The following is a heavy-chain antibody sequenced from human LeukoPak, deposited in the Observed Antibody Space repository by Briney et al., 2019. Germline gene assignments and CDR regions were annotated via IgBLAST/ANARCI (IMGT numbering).Heavy chain of an antibody. V-gene: IGHV3-49*03. Sequence: QPGRSLRLSCTASGLPFKDFAMNWLRQAPGRGLEWVGFIRSKAYGGTTEYAASVKGRFTISRDDSKSIAYLQMISLKSEDAAVDYCTRGGLEDGDYIFDYWGQGTRVTVSS. CDR1: GLPFKDFA. J-gene: IGHJ4*02. CDR3: TRGGLEDGDYIFDY. D-gene: IGHD4-17*01. CDR2: IRSKAYGGTT.